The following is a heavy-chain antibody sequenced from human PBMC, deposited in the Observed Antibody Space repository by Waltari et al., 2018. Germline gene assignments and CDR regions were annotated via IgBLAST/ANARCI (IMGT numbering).Heavy chain of an antibody. CDR2: IYYSGST. CDR3: VGVVVTRGYYYYMDV. D-gene: IGHD3-22*01. CDR1: GGSISSSSYY. V-gene: IGHV4-39*01. Sequence: QLQLQESGPGLVKPSETLSLTCTVSGGSISSSSYYWGWIRQPPGKGLEWIGSIYYSGSTYYNPSLKSRVTISVDTAKNQFSLKLSSVTAADTAVYYCVGVVVTRGYYYYMDVWGKGTTVTISS. J-gene: IGHJ6*03.